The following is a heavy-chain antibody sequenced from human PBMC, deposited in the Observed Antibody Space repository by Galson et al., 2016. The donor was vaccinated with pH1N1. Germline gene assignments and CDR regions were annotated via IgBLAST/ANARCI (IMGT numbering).Heavy chain of an antibody. CDR2: ISYDGSNK. CDR1: GFTFSRHA. D-gene: IGHD6-13*01. Sequence: SLRLSCAASGFTFSRHAMHWVRQAPGKGLEWVAVISYDGSNKYYADSVRGRFTISRDNSKNTLYLQMNSLRAEDTAVYYCATGLLAAAGTFDYWCQGTLVTVSS. J-gene: IGHJ4*02. CDR3: ATGLLAAAGTFDY. V-gene: IGHV3-30*04.